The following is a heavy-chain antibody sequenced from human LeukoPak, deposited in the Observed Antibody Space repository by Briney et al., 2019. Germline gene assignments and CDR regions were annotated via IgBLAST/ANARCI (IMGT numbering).Heavy chain of an antibody. V-gene: IGHV4-30-2*01. D-gene: IGHD4-17*01. CDR3: ARGPGDYEYFQH. CDR2: IYHSGST. J-gene: IGHJ1*01. CDR1: GGSISSGGYS. Sequence: PSETLSLTCAVSGGSISSGGYSWSWIRQPPGKGLEWIGYIYHSGSTYYNPSLKSRVTISVDRSKNQFSLKLSSVTAADTAVYYCARGPGDYEYFQHWGQGTLVTVSS.